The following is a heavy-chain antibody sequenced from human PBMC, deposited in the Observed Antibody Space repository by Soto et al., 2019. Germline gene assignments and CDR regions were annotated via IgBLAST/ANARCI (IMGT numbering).Heavy chain of an antibody. D-gene: IGHD3-10*01. CDR2: INIDGGNT. V-gene: IGHV3-74*01. CDR3: ARLGHPYGEYGMDA. Sequence: EVQLVESGGGLVRPGGSLRLSCAASGFTFSNYWMHWVRQAPGEGLEWVSRINIDGGNTYYAHSVKGPFTTSRDTAKNTLHLLKSSLRAEDTAVYHCARLGHPYGEYGMDAWGQGTTVNVSS. J-gene: IGHJ6*02. CDR1: GFTFSNYW.